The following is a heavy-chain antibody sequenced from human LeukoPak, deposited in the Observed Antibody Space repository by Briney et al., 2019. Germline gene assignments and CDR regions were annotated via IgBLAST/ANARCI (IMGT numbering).Heavy chain of an antibody. D-gene: IGHD5-18*01. Sequence: SETLSLTCTVSGGSISSYYWCWIRQPPGKGLEWIGYIYYSGSTNYNPSLKSRVTISVDTSKNQFSLKLSSVTAADTAVYYCARGDTAMAYFDYWGQGTLVTVSS. CDR2: IYYSGST. V-gene: IGHV4-59*01. CDR1: GGSISSYY. CDR3: ARGDTAMAYFDY. J-gene: IGHJ4*02.